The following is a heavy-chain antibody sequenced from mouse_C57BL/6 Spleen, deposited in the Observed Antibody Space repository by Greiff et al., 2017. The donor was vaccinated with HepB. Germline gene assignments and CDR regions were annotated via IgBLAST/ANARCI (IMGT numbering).Heavy chain of an antibody. CDR3: ARFNYYGSSYGFAY. D-gene: IGHD1-1*01. J-gene: IGHJ3*01. CDR2: INPNNGGT. Sequence: EVQVVESGPELVKPGASVKIPCKASGYTFTDYNMDWVKQSHGKSLEWIGDINPNNGGTIYNQKFKGKATLTVDKSSSTAYMELRSLTSEDTAVYYCARFNYYGSSYGFAYWGQGTLVTVSA. V-gene: IGHV1-18*01. CDR1: GYTFTDYN.